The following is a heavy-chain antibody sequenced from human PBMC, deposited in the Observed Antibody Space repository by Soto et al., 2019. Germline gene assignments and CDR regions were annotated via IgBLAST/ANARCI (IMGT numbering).Heavy chain of an antibody. Sequence: QLQLQESGPGLVKPSETLSLTCTVSGGSISSSSHYWGWIRQPPGKGLEWIGSIYYSGSTYYNPSLQSRVTISVDTSKNQFSLRLSSVTAADTAVYYCARLPENFWSGFLSTFDYWGQGTLVTVSS. CDR1: GGSISSSSHY. CDR2: IYYSGST. CDR3: ARLPENFWSGFLSTFDY. D-gene: IGHD3-3*01. J-gene: IGHJ4*02. V-gene: IGHV4-39*01.